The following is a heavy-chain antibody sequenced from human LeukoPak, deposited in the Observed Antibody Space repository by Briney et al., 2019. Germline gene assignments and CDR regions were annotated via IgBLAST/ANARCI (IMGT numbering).Heavy chain of an antibody. CDR3: ARVLVPGHYYMDV. Sequence: GGSLRLSCEASGFSFDDYAMHWVRQAPGKGLQWVSGLTWNSGRIAYADSVKGRFTISRDNAKNSLYLQMNSLRAEDTAVYYCARVLVPGHYYMDVWGKGTTVTVSS. CDR2: LTWNSGRI. CDR1: GFSFDDYA. J-gene: IGHJ6*03. V-gene: IGHV3-9*01.